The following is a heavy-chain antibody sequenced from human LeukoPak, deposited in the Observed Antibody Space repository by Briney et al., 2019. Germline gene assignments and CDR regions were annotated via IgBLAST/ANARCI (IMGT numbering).Heavy chain of an antibody. V-gene: IGHV3-7*01. CDR1: GFTFSSYW. CDR2: IREGGNEK. CDR3: ATYSSRNAREFQS. Sequence: GGSLRLSCAASGFTFSSYWMSWVRQAPGKGLEWVANIREGGNEKYYADSVKGQFTISRDNAKNSLYLQMNSLRAEDTAVYYCATYSSRNAREFQSWGQGTLVTVSS. J-gene: IGHJ1*01. D-gene: IGHD2-2*01.